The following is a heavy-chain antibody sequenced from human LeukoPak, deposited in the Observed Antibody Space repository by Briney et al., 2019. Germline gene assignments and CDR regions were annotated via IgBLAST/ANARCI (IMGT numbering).Heavy chain of an antibody. Sequence: PGGSLRLSCAASGFTFSSYGMHWVRQAPGKGLEWVAFIRYDGSNKYYADSVKGRFTISRDNSKNTLYLQMNSLRAEDTAVYYCAKDEKRPLWEWQQPDQWGQGTLVTVSS. CDR3: AKDEKRPLWEWQQPDQ. D-gene: IGHD6-13*01. CDR2: IRYDGSNK. J-gene: IGHJ4*02. V-gene: IGHV3-30*02. CDR1: GFTFSSYG.